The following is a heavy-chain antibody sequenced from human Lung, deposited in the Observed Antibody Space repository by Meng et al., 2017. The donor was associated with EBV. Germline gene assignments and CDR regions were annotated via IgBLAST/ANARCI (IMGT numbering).Heavy chain of an antibody. CDR1: GVIFSNYW. Sequence: GQWLVVRGELVQLGGSLRRCCAVSGVIFSNYWMHWVRQAPGKGLVWVSRMNSDGSSITYADSVKGRFTISRDNAKNTLYLQMNSLRAEDTAVYYCARGKNYVFHDWGQGTLVTVSS. CDR3: ARGKNYVFHD. J-gene: IGHJ4*02. D-gene: IGHD3-10*02. CDR2: MNSDGSSI. V-gene: IGHV3-74*01.